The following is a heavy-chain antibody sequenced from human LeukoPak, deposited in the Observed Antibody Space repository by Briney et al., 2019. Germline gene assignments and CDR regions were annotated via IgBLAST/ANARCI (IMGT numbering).Heavy chain of an antibody. V-gene: IGHV1-46*01. CDR2: INPSGGST. CDR1: GFTFSSYA. CDR3: AREGDDILTGYYFDY. D-gene: IGHD3-9*01. J-gene: IGHJ4*02. Sequence: GGSLRLSCAASGFTFSSYAMSWVRQAPGQGLEWMGIINPSGGSTSYAQKFQGRVTMTRDTSTSTVYMELSSLRSEDTAVYYCAREGDDILTGYYFDYWGQGTLVTVSS.